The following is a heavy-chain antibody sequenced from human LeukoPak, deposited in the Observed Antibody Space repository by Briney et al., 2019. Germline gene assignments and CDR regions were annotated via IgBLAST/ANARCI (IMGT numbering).Heavy chain of an antibody. V-gene: IGHV3-48*03. CDR2: ISNGGDII. Sequence: PGGSLRLSCAASGFTFSRYEMHWVRRAPGKGLEWVAYISNGGDIIYYAGSVKGRFTISRDNAKNSLYLQMNSLRAEDTALYYCARVMWGEYYYDSSGFYGSEYWGQGTLVTVSS. D-gene: IGHD3-22*01. CDR1: GFTFSRYE. CDR3: ARVMWGEYYYDSSGFYGSEY. J-gene: IGHJ4*02.